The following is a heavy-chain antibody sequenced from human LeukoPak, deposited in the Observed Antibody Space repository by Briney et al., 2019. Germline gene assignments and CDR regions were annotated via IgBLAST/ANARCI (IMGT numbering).Heavy chain of an antibody. CDR3: ARGRATMVRLDAFDI. D-gene: IGHD3-10*01. CDR2: ISSSSSYI. CDR1: GFTFSSYA. V-gene: IGHV3-21*01. J-gene: IGHJ3*02. Sequence: GGSLRLSCAASGFTFSSYAMNWVRQAPGKGLEWVSSISSSSSYIYYADSVKGRFTISRDNAKNSLYLQMNSLRAEDTAVYYCARGRATMVRLDAFDIWGQGTMVTVSS.